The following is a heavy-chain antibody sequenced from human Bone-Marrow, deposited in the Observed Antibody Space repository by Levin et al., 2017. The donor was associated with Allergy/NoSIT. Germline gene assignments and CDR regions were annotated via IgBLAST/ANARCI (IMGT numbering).Heavy chain of an antibody. J-gene: IGHJ6*02. CDR1: GGFFSTYA. Sequence: SVKVSCKASGGFFSTYAYTWVRQAPGQGLEWMGGIIAIFDKVSYAERFQGRLTITADDSTSTAYMELTSLTLEDTGLYYCSRSGPPREGDYYYYGLDVWGQGTTVTVSS. CDR3: SRSGPPREGDYYYYGLDV. V-gene: IGHV1-69*13. D-gene: IGHD1-26*01. CDR2: IIAIFDKV.